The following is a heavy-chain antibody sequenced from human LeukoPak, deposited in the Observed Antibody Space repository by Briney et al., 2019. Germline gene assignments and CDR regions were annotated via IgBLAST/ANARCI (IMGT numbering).Heavy chain of an antibody. CDR2: IKQDGSEK. V-gene: IGHV3-7*01. CDR3: ARESVPWTQLWHEDAFDI. CDR1: GFTFSSYW. Sequence: PGGSLRLSCAASGFTFSSYWMSWVRQAPGKGLEWVANIKQDGSEKYYVDSVKGRFTISRDNSKNTLYLQMNSLRAEDTAVYYCARESVPWTQLWHEDAFDIWGQGTMVTVSS. J-gene: IGHJ3*02. D-gene: IGHD5-18*01.